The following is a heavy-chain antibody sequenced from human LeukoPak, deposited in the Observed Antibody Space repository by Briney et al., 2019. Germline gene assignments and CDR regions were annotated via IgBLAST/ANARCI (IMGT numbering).Heavy chain of an antibody. V-gene: IGHV5-51*01. CDR2: IYPGDSDT. Sequence: GESLKISCKGSGYSFTSYWIGWVRQMPGKGLEWMGIIYPGDSDTRYSPSFPGQVTISADKSISTAYLQWSSLKASDTAMYYCASGIVVVPAAGAFDIWGQGTMVTVSS. D-gene: IGHD2-2*01. J-gene: IGHJ3*02. CDR1: GYSFTSYW. CDR3: ASGIVVVPAAGAFDI.